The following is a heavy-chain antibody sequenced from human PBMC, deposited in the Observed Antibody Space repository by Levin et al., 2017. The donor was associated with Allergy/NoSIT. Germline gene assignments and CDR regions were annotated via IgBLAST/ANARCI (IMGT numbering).Heavy chain of an antibody. CDR3: AKEGSEQQWLPGEFDP. V-gene: IGHV3-30*18. J-gene: IGHJ5*02. CDR2: ISYDGSNK. D-gene: IGHD6-19*01. CDR1: GFTFSSYG. Sequence: GESLKISCAASGFTFSSYGMHWVRQAPGKGLEWVAVISYDGSNKYYADSVKGRFTISRDNSKNTLYLQMNSLRAEDTAVYYCAKEGSEQQWLPGEFDPWGQGTLVTVSS.